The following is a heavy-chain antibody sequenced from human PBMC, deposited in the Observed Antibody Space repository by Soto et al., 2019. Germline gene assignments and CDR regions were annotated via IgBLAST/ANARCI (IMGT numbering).Heavy chain of an antibody. CDR1: GYSFAGSW. V-gene: IGHV5-10-1*01. J-gene: IGHJ4*02. CDR2: IDPSDSQT. D-gene: IGHD3-16*01. CDR3: ARQLYDSYTGPKFQYYFDS. Sequence: PGESLKISCKGSGYSFAGSWITWVRQKPGKGLEWMGRIDPSDSQTYYSPSFRGHVTISVTKSITTVFLQWSSLRASDTAMYYCARQLYDSYTGPKFQYYFDSWGQGTPVTVSS.